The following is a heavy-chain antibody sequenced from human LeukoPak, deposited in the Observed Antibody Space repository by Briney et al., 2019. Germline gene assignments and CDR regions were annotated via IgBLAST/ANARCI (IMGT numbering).Heavy chain of an antibody. V-gene: IGHV4-61*02. Sequence: SQTLSLTCTVSGDSVRGASYYWSWIRQPAGKGLEWIGRIYTSESIYYNPSLKSRVTMSLDTSRNQISLKLSSVTAADTAVYYCARDDVGMTAAGSVWGQGTLVTVSS. J-gene: IGHJ4*02. CDR1: GDSVRGASYY. D-gene: IGHD6-13*01. CDR3: ARDDVGMTAAGSV. CDR2: IYTSESI.